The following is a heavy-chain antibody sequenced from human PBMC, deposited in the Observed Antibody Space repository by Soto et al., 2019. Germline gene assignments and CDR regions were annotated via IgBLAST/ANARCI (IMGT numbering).Heavy chain of an antibody. CDR3: ARKGAVAGFGY. CDR2: INSDGSST. Sequence: EVQLVESGGGLVQPGGSLRLSCAASGFTFSSYWLHWVRQAPGKGLVWLSRINSDGSSTNYADSVKGRFTISRDNAKSTLYLQLISVRAEDTAVYYCARKGAVAGFGYWGQGTLVTVSS. CDR1: GFTFSSYW. V-gene: IGHV3-74*01. D-gene: IGHD6-19*01. J-gene: IGHJ4*02.